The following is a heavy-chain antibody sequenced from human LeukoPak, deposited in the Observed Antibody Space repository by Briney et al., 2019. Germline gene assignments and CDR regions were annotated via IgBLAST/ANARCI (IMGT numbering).Heavy chain of an antibody. V-gene: IGHV3-48*01. Sequence: PGGSLRLSCAGSGLTFSSYSMNWVRQAPGKGLEWVSYISFSSATIHYADSVKGRFTISRDNAKNSLYLQLNSLRAEDTALYYCARDTHYYGSGSPAFDLWGRGTMVTVSS. D-gene: IGHD3-10*01. J-gene: IGHJ3*01. CDR3: ARDTHYYGSGSPAFDL. CDR1: GLTFSSYS. CDR2: ISFSSATI.